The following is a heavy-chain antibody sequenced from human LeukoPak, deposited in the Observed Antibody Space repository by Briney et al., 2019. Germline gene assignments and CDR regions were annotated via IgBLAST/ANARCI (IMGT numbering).Heavy chain of an antibody. Sequence: GGSLRLSCAASGFTFSSYSMNWVRQAPGKGLEWVSSISSSSSYIYYADSVKGRFTISRDNAENSLYLQMNSLRAEDTAVYYCARGSVMTTVTPADYWGQGTLVTVSS. CDR3: ARGSVMTTVTPADY. V-gene: IGHV3-21*01. J-gene: IGHJ4*02. CDR2: ISSSSSYI. CDR1: GFTFSSYS. D-gene: IGHD4-17*01.